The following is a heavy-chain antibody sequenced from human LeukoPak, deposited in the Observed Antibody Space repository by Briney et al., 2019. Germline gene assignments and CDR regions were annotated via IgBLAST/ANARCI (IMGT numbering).Heavy chain of an antibody. Sequence: SETLSLTCIVYGGSFRGYYWRWIRPPPGKGLEWIGEMNHSGSTNYNPSLKSRVTISVDTSKNQFSLKLSSVTAADTAVYYCARGRSIFVVVVAADFDYWGQGTLVTVSS. D-gene: IGHD2-15*01. CDR1: GGSFRGYY. V-gene: IGHV4-34*01. CDR3: ARGRSIFVVVVAADFDY. J-gene: IGHJ4*02. CDR2: MNHSGST.